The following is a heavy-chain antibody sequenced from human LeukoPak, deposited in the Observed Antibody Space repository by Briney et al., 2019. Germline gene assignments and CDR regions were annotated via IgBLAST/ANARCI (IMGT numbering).Heavy chain of an antibody. Sequence: GGSLRLSCAASGFTFSSYSMNWVRQAPGKGLEWVSSISSSSNYIYYADSVKGRFTISRDNAKNSLYLQMNSLRAEDTAVYYCATHVFSEVRYFDWSTNEWGQGTLVTVSS. CDR3: ATHVFSEVRYFDWSTNE. CDR2: ISSSSNYI. J-gene: IGHJ4*02. CDR1: GFTFSSYS. D-gene: IGHD3-9*01. V-gene: IGHV3-21*01.